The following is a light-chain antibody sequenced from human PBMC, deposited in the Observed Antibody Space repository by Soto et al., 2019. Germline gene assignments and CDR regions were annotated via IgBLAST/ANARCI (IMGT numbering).Light chain of an antibody. CDR3: QQYGSSPHT. Sequence: EIVLTQSPGTLSLSPGERATLSCRASQSVSSSYLAWYQQKPGQAPRLLIYGASSRATGIPDRFSGSGSGTDFTITISRLEPEDFEVYYCQQYGSSPHTFCPGTKVDIK. CDR2: GAS. J-gene: IGKJ3*01. CDR1: QSVSSSY. V-gene: IGKV3-20*01.